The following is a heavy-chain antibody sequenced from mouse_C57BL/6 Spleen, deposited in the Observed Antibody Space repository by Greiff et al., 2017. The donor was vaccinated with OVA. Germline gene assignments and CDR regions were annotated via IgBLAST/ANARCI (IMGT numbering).Heavy chain of an antibody. CDR3: ANSNYGWFAY. J-gene: IGHJ3*01. CDR1: GYTFTSYG. Sequence: QVQLQQSGAELARPGASVKLSCKASGYTFTSYGISWVKQRTGQGLEWIGEIYPRSGITYYNEKFKGKATLTAAKSSSTAYMELRSLTSEDSAVYFCANSNYGWFAYWGQGTLVTVSA. D-gene: IGHD2-5*01. V-gene: IGHV1-81*01. CDR2: IYPRSGIT.